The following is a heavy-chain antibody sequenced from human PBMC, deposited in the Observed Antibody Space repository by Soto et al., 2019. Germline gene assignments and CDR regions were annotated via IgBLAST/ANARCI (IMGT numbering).Heavy chain of an antibody. D-gene: IGHD2-15*01. J-gene: IGHJ5*02. CDR3: ARHRYCSGATCYHLDNWFDP. CDR1: GGSITDNY. CDR2: IYYTGIT. Sequence: SETMSLTCRVSGGSITDNYLTWIRPSPGKGLEWVGYIYYTGITNYNPSLKRRVTISLDRSKNQFSLNLNSVTAADTAVYYCARHRYCSGATCYHLDNWFDPWGQGTLVTVSS. V-gene: IGHV4-59*08.